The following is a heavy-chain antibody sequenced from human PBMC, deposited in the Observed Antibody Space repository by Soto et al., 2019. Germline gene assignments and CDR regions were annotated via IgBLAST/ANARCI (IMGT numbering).Heavy chain of an antibody. D-gene: IGHD3-10*01. CDR1: GGSISSGDYY. CDR2: IYYSGST. J-gene: IGHJ5*02. Sequence: PSETLSLTCTFSGGSISSGDYYWSWIRQPPGKGLEWIGYIYYSGSTYYNPSLKSRVTISVDTSKNQFSLKLSSVTAADTAVYYCARESITMVRGVIMATHWFDPWGQGTLVTVSA. V-gene: IGHV4-30-4*01. CDR3: ARESITMVRGVIMATHWFDP.